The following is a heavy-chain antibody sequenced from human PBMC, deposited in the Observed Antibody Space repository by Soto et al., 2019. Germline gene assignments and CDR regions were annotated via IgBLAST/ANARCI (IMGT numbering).Heavy chain of an antibody. J-gene: IGHJ4*02. D-gene: IGHD2-15*01. Sequence: EVQLLESGGGLVQPGGSLRLSCAASGFTFTSNAMSWVRQAPGKGLEWVSAISGSGATTYYADSVKGRFTISRDHSKNTLYLQMHSLRAEDTAVYYCAKVSKYCSGGYCYSNYFFDYWGQGTLVTVSS. V-gene: IGHV3-23*01. CDR2: ISGSGATT. CDR3: AKVSKYCSGGYCYSNYFFDY. CDR1: GFTFTSNA.